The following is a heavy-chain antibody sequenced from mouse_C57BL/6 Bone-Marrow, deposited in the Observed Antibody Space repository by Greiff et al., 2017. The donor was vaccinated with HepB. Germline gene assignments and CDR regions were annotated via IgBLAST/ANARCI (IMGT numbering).Heavy chain of an antibody. Sequence: QVQLKESGAELARPGASVKLSCKASGYTFTSYGISWVKQRTGQGLEWIGEIYPRSGNTYYNEKFKGKATLTADKSSSTAYMELRSLTSEDSAVYFCARYCDSSYGYWGQGTTLTVSS. J-gene: IGHJ2*01. CDR3: ARYCDSSYGY. CDR1: GYTFTSYG. D-gene: IGHD1-1*01. V-gene: IGHV1-81*01. CDR2: IYPRSGNT.